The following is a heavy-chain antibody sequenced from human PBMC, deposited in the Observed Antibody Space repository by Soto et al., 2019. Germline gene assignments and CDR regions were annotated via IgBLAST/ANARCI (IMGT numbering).Heavy chain of an antibody. D-gene: IGHD3-10*01. V-gene: IGHV1-69*01. CDR3: ARDVMEWGVVRGVIPGHDAFDI. CDR2: IIPIFGTA. Sequence: QVQLVQSGAEVKKPGSSVKVSCKASGGTFSSYAISWVRQAPGQGLEWMGGIIPIFGTANYAQKFQGRVTITADESTSTAYMELSSLRSEDTAVYCCARDVMEWGVVRGVIPGHDAFDIWGQGTMVTVSS. CDR1: GGTFSSYA. J-gene: IGHJ3*02.